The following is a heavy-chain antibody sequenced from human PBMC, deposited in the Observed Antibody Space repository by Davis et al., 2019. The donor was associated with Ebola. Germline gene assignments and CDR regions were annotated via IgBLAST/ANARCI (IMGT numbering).Heavy chain of an antibody. CDR3: ASRYSGSYYLTAFDI. CDR1: GYTFTSYD. CDR2: ISAYNGNT. Sequence: ASVKVSCKASGYTFTSYDINWVRQATGQGLEWMGWISAYNGNTNYAQKLQGRVTMTTDTSTSTAYMELRSLRSDDTAVYYCASRYSGSYYLTAFDIWGQGTMVTVSS. V-gene: IGHV1-18*01. D-gene: IGHD1-26*01. J-gene: IGHJ3*02.